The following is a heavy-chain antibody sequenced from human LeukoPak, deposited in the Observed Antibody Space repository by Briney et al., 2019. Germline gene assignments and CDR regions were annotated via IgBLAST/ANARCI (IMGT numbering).Heavy chain of an antibody. CDR3: ARGWAWGVEYGIFGVVTVFDY. Sequence: SETLSLTCTVSGGSISSGDYYWSWIRQPPGKGLEWIGYIYYSGSTYYNPSLKSRVTISVDTSKNQFSLKLSSVTAADTAVYYCARGWAWGVEYGIFGVVTVFDYWGQGTLVTVSS. J-gene: IGHJ4*02. D-gene: IGHD3-3*01. V-gene: IGHV4-30-4*08. CDR2: IYYSGST. CDR1: GGSISSGDYY.